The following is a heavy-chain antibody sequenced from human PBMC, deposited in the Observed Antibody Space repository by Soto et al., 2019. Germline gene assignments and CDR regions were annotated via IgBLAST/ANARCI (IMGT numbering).Heavy chain of an antibody. CDR1: GGSFSGYY. D-gene: IGHD3-10*01. J-gene: IGHJ3*02. Sequence: SETLSLTXAVYGGSFSGYYWSWIRQPPGKGLEWIGEINHSGSTNYNPSLKSRVTISVDTSKNQFSLKLSSVTAADTAVYYCARGVTMVRGVQNFSFDIWGQGTMVTVSS. CDR2: INHSGST. V-gene: IGHV4-34*01. CDR3: ARGVTMVRGVQNFSFDI.